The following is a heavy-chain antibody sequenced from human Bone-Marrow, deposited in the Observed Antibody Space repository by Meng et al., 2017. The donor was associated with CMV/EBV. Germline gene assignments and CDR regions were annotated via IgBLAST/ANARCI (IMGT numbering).Heavy chain of an antibody. CDR3: ARQPYCSSTSCYTWFDP. V-gene: IGHV3-11*04. D-gene: IGHD2-2*02. J-gene: IGHJ5*02. CDR1: FTCSDYY. CDR2: ISSSGSTI. Sequence: FTCSDYYMSWIRQAPGKGLEWVSYISSSGSTIYYADSVKGRFTISRDNAKNSLYLQMNSLRAEDTAVYYCARQPYCSSTSCYTWFDPWGQGTLVTVSS.